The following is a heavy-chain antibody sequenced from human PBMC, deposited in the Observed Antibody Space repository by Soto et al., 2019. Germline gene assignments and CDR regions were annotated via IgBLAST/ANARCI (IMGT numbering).Heavy chain of an antibody. V-gene: IGHV4-4*02. D-gene: IGHD1-26*01. Sequence: QVQLQESGPGLVKPSGTLSLTCAVSRGSISSFSWWSWVRQPPGKGLEWIGEIYDNGNTNYTPSLKSRLPISVDKSKNPLSLRLSSVTAADTAIYYCARDPHTGNYFIDYWGQGTLVTVSS. J-gene: IGHJ4*02. CDR1: RGSISSFSW. CDR2: IYDNGNT. CDR3: ARDPHTGNYFIDY.